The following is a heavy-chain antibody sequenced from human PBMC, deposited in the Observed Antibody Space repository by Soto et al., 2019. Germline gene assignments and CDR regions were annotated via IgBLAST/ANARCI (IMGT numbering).Heavy chain of an antibody. CDR1: GYSITTYL. CDR3: ARHMQQLGSHFWYDGMDR. V-gene: IGHV5-51*01. Sequence: PGEALKISRTGSGYSITTYLIGWVRHLPGKGLEWMGIIYAGDSDTRYSPSFQGQVTISADTSISTAYLQWSSMKASDTAIYYCARHMQQLGSHFWYDGMDRWGQGNKGTVPS. CDR2: IYAGDSDT. D-gene: IGHD6-13*01. J-gene: IGHJ6*01.